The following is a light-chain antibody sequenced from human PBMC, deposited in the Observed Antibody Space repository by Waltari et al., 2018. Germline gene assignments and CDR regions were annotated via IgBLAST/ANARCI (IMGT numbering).Light chain of an antibody. V-gene: IGKV3-11*01. Sequence: EIVLTQSPATLSLSPGERATLSCRASQSVSTFLAWYQQKPGQAPRLLIYQASNRATGIPARFSGSGSGTDFTVTISSLEPEDFAVYYCQQRANWPPLTFGGGTKVEI. CDR2: QAS. CDR1: QSVSTF. CDR3: QQRANWPPLT. J-gene: IGKJ4*01.